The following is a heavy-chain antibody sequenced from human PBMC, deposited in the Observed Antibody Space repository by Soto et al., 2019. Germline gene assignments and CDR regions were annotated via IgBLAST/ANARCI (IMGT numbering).Heavy chain of an antibody. CDR3: ARDRYGDYNDDAFDI. Sequence: PSETLSLTCTVSGGSISSGCYYWSWIRQHPGKGLEWIGYIYYSGRTYYNPSLKSRVTISVDTSKNQFSLKLSSVTAADTAVYYCARDRYGDYNDDAFDICGQWTMVTVSS. CDR1: GGSISSGCYY. V-gene: IGHV4-31*03. J-gene: IGHJ3*02. CDR2: IYYSGRT. D-gene: IGHD4-17*01.